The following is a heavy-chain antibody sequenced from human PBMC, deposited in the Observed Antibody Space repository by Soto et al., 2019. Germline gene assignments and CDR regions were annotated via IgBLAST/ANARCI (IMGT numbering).Heavy chain of an antibody. CDR2: MNPNSGNT. J-gene: IGHJ5*02. CDR3: ARERSAAGTGWFDP. V-gene: IGHV1-8*01. CDR1: GYTSTSYD. Sequence: QVQPVQSGAEVKKPGASVKVSCKASGYTSTSYDINWVRQATGQGLEWMGWMNPNSGNTGYAQKFQGRVTMTRNTSISTAYMELSSLRSEDTAVYFCARERSAAGTGWFDPWGQGTLVTVSS. D-gene: IGHD6-13*01.